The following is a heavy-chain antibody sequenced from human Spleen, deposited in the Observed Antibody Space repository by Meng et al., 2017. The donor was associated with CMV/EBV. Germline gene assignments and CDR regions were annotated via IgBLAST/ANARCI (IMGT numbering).Heavy chain of an antibody. V-gene: IGHV1-18*04. CDR3: ARIGGSSWNYFDY. CDR1: GYIFTSYW. Sequence: GESLKISCRTSGYIFTSYWIGWVRQAPGQGLEWMGWISVYNGNTNYAQNVQGRVTMTTDTSTSTAYMELRSLRSDDTAVYYCARIGGSSWNYFDYWGQGTLVTVSS. CDR2: ISVYNGNT. J-gene: IGHJ4*02. D-gene: IGHD6-13*01.